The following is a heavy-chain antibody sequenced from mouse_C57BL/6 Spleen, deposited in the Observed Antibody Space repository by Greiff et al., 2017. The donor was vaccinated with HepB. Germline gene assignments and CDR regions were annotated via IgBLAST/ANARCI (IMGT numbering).Heavy chain of an antibody. J-gene: IGHJ4*01. Sequence: VQLQQSGAELVRPGASVTLSCKASGYTFTDYEMHWVKQTPVHGLEWIGAIDPETGGTAYNQKFKGKAILTADKSSSTAYMELRSLTSEDSAVYYCTRRNSNWDYAMDYWGQGTSVTVSS. CDR2: IDPETGGT. V-gene: IGHV1-15*01. CDR1: GYTFTDYE. D-gene: IGHD2-5*01. CDR3: TRRNSNWDYAMDY.